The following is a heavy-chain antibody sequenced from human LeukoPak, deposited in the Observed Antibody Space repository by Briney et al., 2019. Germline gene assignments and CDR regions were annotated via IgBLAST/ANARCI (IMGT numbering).Heavy chain of an antibody. D-gene: IGHD2-21*01. CDR3: ARAPVCGGDCYFDY. CDR1: GGSISSYY. CDR2: IYTGGST. J-gene: IGHJ4*02. V-gene: IGHV4-4*07. Sequence: PSETLSLTCTVSGGSISSYYWSWIRQPAGKGLEWIGRIYTGGSTNYNPSLKSRVTMSVDTSKNQFSLKLSSVTAADTAVYYCARAPVCGGDCYFDYWGQGTLVTVSS.